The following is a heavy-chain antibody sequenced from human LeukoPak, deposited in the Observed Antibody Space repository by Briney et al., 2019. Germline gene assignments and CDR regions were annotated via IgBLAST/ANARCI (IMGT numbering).Heavy chain of an antibody. CDR1: GYTFTDYY. Sequence: ASVNVSCKASGYTFTDYYMHWVRQAPGQGLEWMGWINPNSGGTNYARNFQGRVTMTRDTSITTAYMELSSLRSDDTAVYYCARLLGAPHWGQGALVTVSS. V-gene: IGHV1-2*02. CDR3: ARLLGAPH. J-gene: IGHJ4*02. CDR2: INPNSGGT. D-gene: IGHD1-26*01.